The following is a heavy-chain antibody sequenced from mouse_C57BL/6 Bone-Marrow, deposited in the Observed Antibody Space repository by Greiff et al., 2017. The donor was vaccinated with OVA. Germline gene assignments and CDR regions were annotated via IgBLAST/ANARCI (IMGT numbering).Heavy chain of an antibody. J-gene: IGHJ2*01. CDR1: GYTFTSYW. Sequence: VKLVESGAELAKPGASVKLSCKASGYTFTSYWMHWVNKRPGQGLEWIGYINPSSGYTKYNQKFKDKATLTADKSSSTAYMQLSSLTYEDSAVYYCARWGYDYDEDFDYWGQGTTLTVSS. D-gene: IGHD2-4*01. V-gene: IGHV1-7*01. CDR3: ARWGYDYDEDFDY. CDR2: INPSSGYT.